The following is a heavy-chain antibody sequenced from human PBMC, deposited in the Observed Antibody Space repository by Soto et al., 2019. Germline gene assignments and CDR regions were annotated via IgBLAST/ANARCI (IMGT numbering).Heavy chain of an antibody. Sequence: ASVKVSCKASGGTFSSYAISWVRQAPGQGLEWMGGIIPIFGTANYAQKFQGRVTITADESTSTAYMELSSLRSEDTAVYYCALNRVTMIVGRIDIWGQGTMVTVSS. V-gene: IGHV1-69*13. CDR3: ALNRVTMIVGRIDI. J-gene: IGHJ3*02. D-gene: IGHD3-22*01. CDR2: IIPIFGTA. CDR1: GGTFSSYA.